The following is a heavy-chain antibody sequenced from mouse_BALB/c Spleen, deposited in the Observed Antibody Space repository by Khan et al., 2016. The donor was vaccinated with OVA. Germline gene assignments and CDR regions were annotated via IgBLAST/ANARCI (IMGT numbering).Heavy chain of an antibody. CDR2: ISYSGGT. CDR1: GYSITSGYA. D-gene: IGHD1-1*01. Sequence: EVQLQESGPGLVKPSQSLSLTYTVTGYSITSGYAWNWIRQFPGNKLEWMGYISYSGGTSYNPSLKSRISITRDTSKNQFFLQWNSVTTEDTATYYCARGNYYGYYFDYWGQGTTLTVSS. J-gene: IGHJ2*01. V-gene: IGHV3-2*02. CDR3: ARGNYYGYYFDY.